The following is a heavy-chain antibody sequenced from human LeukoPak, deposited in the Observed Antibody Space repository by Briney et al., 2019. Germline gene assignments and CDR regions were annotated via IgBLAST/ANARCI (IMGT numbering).Heavy chain of an antibody. J-gene: IGHJ4*02. V-gene: IGHV3-49*03. CDR1: GFTFGDYA. CDR3: TGLKGTGWPIDY. CDR2: IRSKAYGGTT. D-gene: IGHD6-19*01. Sequence: SGGSLRLSCTPSGFTFGDYAMSWFRQAPGKGLGCVGFIRSKAYGGTTEYAASVKGRFTISRDDSKSIVYLQMNGLTTDDTAVYYCTGLKGTGWPIDYWGQGTLVTVSS.